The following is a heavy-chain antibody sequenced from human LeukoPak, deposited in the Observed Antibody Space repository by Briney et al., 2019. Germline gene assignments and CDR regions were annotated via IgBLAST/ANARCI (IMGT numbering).Heavy chain of an antibody. D-gene: IGHD2-2*01. CDR3: ARDGVVVPAAMEGLVGYYGMDV. J-gene: IGHJ6*02. V-gene: IGHV1-69*13. Sequence: SVRVSCKASGGTFSSYAISWVRQAPGQGLEWMGGIIPIFGTANYAQKFQGRVTITADESTSTAYMELSSLRSEDTAVYYCARDGVVVPAAMEGLVGYYGMDVWGQGTTVTVSS. CDR1: GGTFSSYA. CDR2: IIPIFGTA.